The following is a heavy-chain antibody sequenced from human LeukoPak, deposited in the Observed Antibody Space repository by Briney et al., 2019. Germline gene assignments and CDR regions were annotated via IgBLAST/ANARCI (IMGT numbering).Heavy chain of an antibody. CDR1: GFTFSSYS. CDR3: ARESRSGYYDHYFDY. D-gene: IGHD3-22*01. CDR2: ISGSGGST. Sequence: GGSLRLSCAASGFTFSSYSMNWVRQAPGKGLEWVSAISGSGGSTYYADSVKGRFTISRDNSKNTLYLQMNSLRAEDTAVYYCARESRSGYYDHYFDYWGQGTLVTVSS. V-gene: IGHV3-23*01. J-gene: IGHJ4*02.